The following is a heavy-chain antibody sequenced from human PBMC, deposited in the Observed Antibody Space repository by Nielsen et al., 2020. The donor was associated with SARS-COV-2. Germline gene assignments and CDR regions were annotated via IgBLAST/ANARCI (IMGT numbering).Heavy chain of an antibody. CDR2: IYTSGST. Sequence: SETLSLTCTVSGGSISSYYWSWIRQPAGKGLEWSGRIYTSGSTNYNPSLKSRVTMSVDTSKNQFSLKLSSVTAADTAVYYCARVYSSGWFETGFDYWGQGTLVTVSS. V-gene: IGHV4-4*07. J-gene: IGHJ4*02. CDR1: GGSISSYY. D-gene: IGHD6-19*01. CDR3: ARVYSSGWFETGFDY.